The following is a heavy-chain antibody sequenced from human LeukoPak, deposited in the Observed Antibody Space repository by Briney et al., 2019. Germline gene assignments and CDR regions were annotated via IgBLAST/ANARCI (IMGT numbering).Heavy chain of an antibody. J-gene: IGHJ5*02. D-gene: IGHD3-10*01. CDR1: GGSISSSSYY. CDR2: MYHSGST. Sequence: KSSETLSLTCTVSGGSISSSSYYWGWIRQPPGKGLEWIGRMYHSGSTYYNPSLKSRVTISVDTSKNHFSLKLSSVTAADTAVYYCARRYYYVSGSYYNHFDPWGQGTLVTVSS. V-gene: IGHV4-39*02. CDR3: ARRYYYVSGSYYNHFDP.